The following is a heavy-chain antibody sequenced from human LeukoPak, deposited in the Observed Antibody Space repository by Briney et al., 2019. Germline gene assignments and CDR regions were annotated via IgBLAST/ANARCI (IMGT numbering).Heavy chain of an antibody. CDR1: GDSVSSNSAA. Sequence: SQTLSLTCAISGDSVSSNSAARNWIRQSPSRGLEWLGRTYYRSKWYNDYAVSVKSRITINPDTSKNQFSLQLNSVTPEDTAVYYCARDSQYYDFWSGYLTYYYYMDVWGKGTTVTVSS. CDR3: ARDSQYYDFWSGYLTYYYYMDV. CDR2: TYYRSKWYN. D-gene: IGHD3-3*01. J-gene: IGHJ6*03. V-gene: IGHV6-1*01.